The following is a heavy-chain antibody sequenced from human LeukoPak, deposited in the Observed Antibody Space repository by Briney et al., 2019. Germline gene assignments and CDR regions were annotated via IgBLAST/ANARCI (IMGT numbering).Heavy chain of an antibody. V-gene: IGHV3-30*01. CDR2: ISYDGSNK. Sequence: PGRSLRLSCAASGFTLSSYAMHWVRQAPGKGLEWVAVISYDGSNKYYADSVKGRFTISRDNSKNTLYLQMNSLRAEDTAVYYCARDGGCSSTSCYTDYFDYWGQGTLVTVSS. CDR1: GFTLSSYA. D-gene: IGHD2-2*02. J-gene: IGHJ4*02. CDR3: ARDGGCSSTSCYTDYFDY.